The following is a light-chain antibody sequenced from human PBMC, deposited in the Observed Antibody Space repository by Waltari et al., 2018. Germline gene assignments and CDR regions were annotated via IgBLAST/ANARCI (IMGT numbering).Light chain of an antibody. CDR1: QRVFNY. CDR2: DTS. V-gene: IGKV3-11*01. CDR3: QQGSILPLT. J-gene: IGKJ4*01. Sequence: VLTQSPATLSLSAGERATLSCRASQRVFNYLAWYQQKRGQAPRLLIYDTSKRATGIPARFSGSGSGTDFTLNISNLEADDFALYYCQQGSILPLTFGGGTKVEIK.